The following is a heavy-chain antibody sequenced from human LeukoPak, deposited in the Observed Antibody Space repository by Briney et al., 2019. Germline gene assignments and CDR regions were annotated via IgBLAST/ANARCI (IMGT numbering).Heavy chain of an antibody. Sequence: ASVKVSCKASGYTFTSYYMHWVRQAPGQGLEWMGIINTSGGSTTYAQKFQGRVSMTRDTFTSTVYLEVSSLRSEDTAVYYCARSQGGNTLWFDPWGQGTLVTVSS. CDR3: ARSQGGNTLWFDP. J-gene: IGHJ5*02. CDR1: GYTFTSYY. CDR2: INTSGGST. V-gene: IGHV1-46*01. D-gene: IGHD4-23*01.